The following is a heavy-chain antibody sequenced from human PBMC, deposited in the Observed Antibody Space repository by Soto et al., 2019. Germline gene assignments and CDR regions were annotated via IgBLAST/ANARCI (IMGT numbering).Heavy chain of an antibody. V-gene: IGHV1-3*01. CDR1: GYTFTSYA. J-gene: IGHJ3*02. D-gene: IGHD2-15*01. CDR2: INAGNGNT. CDR3: AAAEGYCSGGSCSGPFAFDI. Sequence: ASVKVSCKASGYTFTSYAMHWVRQAPGQRLEWMGWINAGNGNTKYSQKFQGRVTITRDTSASTAYMELSSLRSEDTAVYYCAAAEGYCSGGSCSGPFAFDIWGQGTMVTVSS.